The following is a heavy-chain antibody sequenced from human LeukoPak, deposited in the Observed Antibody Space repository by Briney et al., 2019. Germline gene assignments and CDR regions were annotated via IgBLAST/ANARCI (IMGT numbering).Heavy chain of an antibody. D-gene: IGHD6-13*01. Sequence: GESLKISCKGSGYSFTTYWIGWVRQMPGKGLELMGIIYPGDSDTRYSPSFQGQVTISADKSISTAYLQWSSLQASDTAMYYCPKHKTIAWAPPFDYGARGPLVTVSS. CDR1: GYSFTTYW. J-gene: IGHJ4*02. CDR2: IYPGDSDT. V-gene: IGHV5-51*01. CDR3: PKHKTIAWAPPFDY.